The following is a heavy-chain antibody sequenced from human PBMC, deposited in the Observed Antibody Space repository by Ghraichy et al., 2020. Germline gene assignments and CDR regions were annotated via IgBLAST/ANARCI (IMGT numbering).Heavy chain of an antibody. V-gene: IGHV3-7*03. CDR2: IREGGSQK. CDR1: GFTFSSYW. D-gene: IGHD5-12*01. J-gene: IGHJ4*01. CDR3: ARDGDERWWLHDLYHFDL. Sequence: GGSLRLSCEASGFTFSSYWMNWVRQAPGKGLEWVANIREGGSQKYSVDSVKGRFTISRDNAKNSNFLQMNSLRADDTAMYFCARDGDERWWLHDLYHFDLWGLGTLVTFSS.